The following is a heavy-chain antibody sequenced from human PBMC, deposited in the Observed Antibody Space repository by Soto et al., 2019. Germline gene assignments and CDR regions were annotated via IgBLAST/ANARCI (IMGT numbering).Heavy chain of an antibody. J-gene: IGHJ4*02. V-gene: IGHV4-39*01. CDR2: IYYSENT. Sequence: SETLSLTCTVSGGSISSSSNHWGWIGQPPGKGLEWIGNIYYSENTYYNPSLKSRVTISVDTSKNQFSLRLTSVTAADTAVYYCATHPPYGPLDHWGQGTLVTVSS. CDR1: GGSISSSSNH. D-gene: IGHD4-17*01. CDR3: ATHPPYGPLDH.